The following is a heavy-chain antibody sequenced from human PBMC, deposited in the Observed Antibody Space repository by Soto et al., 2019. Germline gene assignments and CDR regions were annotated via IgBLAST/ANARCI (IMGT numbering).Heavy chain of an antibody. CDR1: GYTFSMHA. CDR3: ARGFSGSYFFDY. V-gene: IGHV1-3*01. D-gene: IGHD1-26*01. Sequence: GASVKVSCKTSGYTFSMHAVHWVRQAPGQGLEWMGWINAGNGDTKYSEKFQDRVAITRDAYASAANMEVRSLRSEDTAVYYCARGFSGSYFFDYWGQGTLVTVSS. J-gene: IGHJ4*02. CDR2: INAGNGDT.